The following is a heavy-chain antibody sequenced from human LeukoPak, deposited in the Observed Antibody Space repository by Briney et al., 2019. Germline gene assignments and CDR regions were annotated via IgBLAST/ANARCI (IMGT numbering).Heavy chain of an antibody. CDR3: ARGVEYSSSSGLGY. Sequence: PSETLSLTCTVSGGSISSYYWSWIRQPPGKGLEWIGYIYYSGSTNCNPSLKSRVTISVDTSKNQFSLKLSSVTAADTALYYCARGVEYSSSSGLGYWGQRTLVTVSS. D-gene: IGHD6-6*01. J-gene: IGHJ4*02. CDR1: GGSISSYY. V-gene: IGHV4-59*01. CDR2: IYYSGST.